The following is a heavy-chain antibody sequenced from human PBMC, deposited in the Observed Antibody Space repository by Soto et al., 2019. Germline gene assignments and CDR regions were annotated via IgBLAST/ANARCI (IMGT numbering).Heavy chain of an antibody. J-gene: IGHJ6*03. Sequence: GGSLRLSCAASGFTFSSYAMSWVRQAPGKGLEWVSAISGSGGSTYYADSVKGRFTISRDNSKNTLYLQMNSLRAEDTAVYYCAKGGSAAANYYYYYMDVWGKGTTVTVSS. D-gene: IGHD6-13*01. CDR3: AKGGSAAANYYYYYMDV. CDR1: GFTFSSYA. CDR2: ISGSGGST. V-gene: IGHV3-23*01.